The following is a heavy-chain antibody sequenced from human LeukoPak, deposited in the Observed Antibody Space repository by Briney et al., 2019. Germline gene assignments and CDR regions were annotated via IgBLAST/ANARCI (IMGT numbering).Heavy chain of an antibody. J-gene: IGHJ4*02. Sequence: SETLSLTCTVSGGSISSYYWSWVRQFPGKGLEWIGYISDSGSTNYSPSLESRVTISVDTSKNRFFLILSSVTAADTAVYYCARRGGTVVGDTGYHYWYFDNWGQGTLVTVSS. D-gene: IGHD5-12*01. CDR1: GGSISSYY. CDR2: ISDSGST. V-gene: IGHV4-59*08. CDR3: ARRGGTVVGDTGYHYWYFDN.